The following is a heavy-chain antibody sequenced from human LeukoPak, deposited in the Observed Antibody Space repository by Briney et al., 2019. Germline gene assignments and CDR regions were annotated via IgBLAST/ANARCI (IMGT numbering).Heavy chain of an antibody. V-gene: IGHV4-4*07. J-gene: IGHJ6*02. CDR1: GVSISSSY. D-gene: IGHD3-9*01. Sequence: SETLSLTCTVSGVSISSSYWSWIRQPAGKGLEWIGRIYASGSTNYYPSLKSRVTMSVDTPKNQFSLKLSSVTAADTAVYYCARGRGDYDILTGYYTHYGMDVWGQGTTVTVSS. CDR3: ARGRGDYDILTGYYTHYGMDV. CDR2: IYASGST.